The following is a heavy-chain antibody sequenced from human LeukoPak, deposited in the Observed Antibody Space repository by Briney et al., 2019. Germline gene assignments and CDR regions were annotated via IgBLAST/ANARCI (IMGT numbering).Heavy chain of an antibody. CDR2: VFYSGKT. CDR3: ARDTNLRDSFDI. V-gene: IGHV4-61*01. D-gene: IGHD2-8*01. Sequence: SETLSLTCTVSGGSISISSYYWSWIRQSPGKGLVWIGYVFYSGKTDYSPSLRSRVSMSVDTSKNQFSLKVTSVTAADTAVYYCARDTNLRDSFDIWGQGTMVTVSS. J-gene: IGHJ3*02. CDR1: GGSISISSYY.